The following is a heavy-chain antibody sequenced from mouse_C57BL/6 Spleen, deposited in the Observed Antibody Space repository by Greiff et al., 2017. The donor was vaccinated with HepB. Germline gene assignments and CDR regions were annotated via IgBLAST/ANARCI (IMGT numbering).Heavy chain of an antibody. CDR2: IRYDGSN. Sequence: DVKLQESGPGLVKPSQSLSLTCSVTGYSITSGYYWNWIRQLPGNKLEWMGYIRYDGSNNYNPSLKTRISITRDTSKNPFFLKLNSVTTEDTATYYWARVGDGYYGGFAYWGQGTTLTVSS. J-gene: IGHJ2*01. V-gene: IGHV3-6*01. D-gene: IGHD2-3*01. CDR1: GYSITSGYY. CDR3: ARVGDGYYGGFAY.